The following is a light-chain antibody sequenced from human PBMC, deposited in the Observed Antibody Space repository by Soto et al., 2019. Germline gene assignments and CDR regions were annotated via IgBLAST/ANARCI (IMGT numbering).Light chain of an antibody. CDR2: YTS. Sequence: DIQMTQSPSTLSASVGDRVTFTCRASQSLLDWLAWYQQKPGKPPTLVIYYTSSLESGVPSRFSGSGSGAEYTLTIRSLQPDDFATYYCQQYNSYPYTFGQGTKLEIK. J-gene: IGKJ2*01. CDR1: QSLLDW. V-gene: IGKV1-5*01. CDR3: QQYNSYPYT.